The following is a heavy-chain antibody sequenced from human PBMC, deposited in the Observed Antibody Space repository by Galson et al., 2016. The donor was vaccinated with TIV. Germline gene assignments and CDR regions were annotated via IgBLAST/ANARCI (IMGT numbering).Heavy chain of an antibody. CDR1: GYTFTSYD. CDR2: MNPSGGNT. CDR3: ARGGYYGDY. Sequence: SVKLSCKASGYTFTSYDINWVRQATGQGLEWMGGMNPSGGNTGYAQKIRGRVTMTRNTAVSTAYMELSSLRSEDTAVYYCARGGYYGDYWGQGSLVTVSS. D-gene: IGHD1-26*01. V-gene: IGHV1-8*02. J-gene: IGHJ4*02.